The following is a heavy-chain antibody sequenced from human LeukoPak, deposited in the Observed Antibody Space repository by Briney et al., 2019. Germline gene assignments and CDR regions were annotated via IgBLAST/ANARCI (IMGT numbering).Heavy chain of an antibody. Sequence: GGSLRLSCAASGFTFSSYSMNWVRQAPGKGLEWVASISSSSSYIYYADSVKGRFTISRDNAQNSLYLQMNSLRAEDTAVYYCARDPRYYYDSSGQNWGQGTLVTVSS. D-gene: IGHD3-22*01. J-gene: IGHJ4*02. CDR1: GFTFSSYS. CDR3: ARDPRYYYDSSGQN. V-gene: IGHV3-21*01. CDR2: ISSSSSYI.